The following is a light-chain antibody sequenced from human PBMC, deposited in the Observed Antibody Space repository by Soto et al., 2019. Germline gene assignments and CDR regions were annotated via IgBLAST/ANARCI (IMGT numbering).Light chain of an antibody. CDR2: AAS. V-gene: IGKV3D-20*02. CDR3: QQRSTWPLT. CDR1: QTVSSNY. Sequence: EIVLTQSPGTLSLSPGERATLSCRASQTVSSNYLAWYQQKPGQAPRLLIYAASTRATGIPDRFSGSGSGTDFTLSISRLEPEDFAVYYCQQRSTWPLTFGSGTKVEIK. J-gene: IGKJ4*01.